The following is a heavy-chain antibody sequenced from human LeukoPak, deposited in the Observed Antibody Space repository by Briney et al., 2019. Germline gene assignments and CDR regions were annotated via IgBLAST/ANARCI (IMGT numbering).Heavy chain of an antibody. CDR2: ISPNGGRT. J-gene: IGHJ4*02. Sequence: GGSLRLSCAASGFTFSTDAMTWVRQGPGKGLQWVSSISPNGGRTYYADSVKGRFTISRDNSKNRLYLQMCTLRAEDTAVYFCAKASTVLKPIDYWGQGTLVTVSS. CDR3: AKASTVLKPIDY. D-gene: IGHD1-14*01. CDR1: GFTFSTDA. V-gene: IGHV3-23*01.